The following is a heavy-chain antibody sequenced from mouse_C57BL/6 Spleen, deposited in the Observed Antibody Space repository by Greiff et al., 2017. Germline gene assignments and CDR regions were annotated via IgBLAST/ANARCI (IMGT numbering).Heavy chain of an antibody. CDR2: IYPRSGNT. CDR3: AREITTVVAHYDY. D-gene: IGHD1-1*01. CDR1: GYTFTSYG. J-gene: IGHJ2*01. V-gene: IGHV1-81*01. Sequence: VKLQESGAELARPGASVKLSCKASGYTFTSYGISWVKQRTGQGLEWIGEIYPRSGNTYYNEKFKGKATLTADKSSSTAYMELRSLTSEDSAVYFCAREITTVVAHYDYWGQGTTLTLSS.